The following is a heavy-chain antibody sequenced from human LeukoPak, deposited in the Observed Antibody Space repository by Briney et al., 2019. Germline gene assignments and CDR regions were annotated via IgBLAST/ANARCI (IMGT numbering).Heavy chain of an antibody. CDR1: GFTFSTYC. Sequence: GGSLRLSCAASGFTFSTYCMNWVRQAPGKGLEWVSFISSTSSYIYYADSVKGRFTISRDNAKNSLYLQMNSLRAEDTAVYYCARDFESETGDHWGQGTLVTVSS. CDR3: ARDFESETGDH. V-gene: IGHV3-21*01. D-gene: IGHD3-10*01. J-gene: IGHJ4*02. CDR2: ISSTSSYI.